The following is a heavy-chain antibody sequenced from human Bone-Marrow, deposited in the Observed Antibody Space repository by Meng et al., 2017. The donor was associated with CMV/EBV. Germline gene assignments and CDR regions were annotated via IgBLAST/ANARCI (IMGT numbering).Heavy chain of an antibody. CDR3: ATTGTYSYWYFAL. Sequence: ASVKVSCKASGYTFTGYYMHWVRQAPGKGLEWMGGFDPEDGETIYAQKFQGRVTMTEDTSTDTAYMELSSLRSEDTAVYYCATTGTYSYWYFALWGRGTLVTVSS. D-gene: IGHD1-14*01. CDR1: GYTFTGYY. J-gene: IGHJ2*01. CDR2: FDPEDGET. V-gene: IGHV1-24*01.